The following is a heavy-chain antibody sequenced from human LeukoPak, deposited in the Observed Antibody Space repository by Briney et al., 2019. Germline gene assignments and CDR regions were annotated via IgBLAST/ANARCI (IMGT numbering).Heavy chain of an antibody. D-gene: IGHD6-13*01. CDR2: ISGSSGST. V-gene: IGHV3-23*01. Sequence: GGSLRLSCAASGFTFSSYAMSWVRQAPGKGLEWVSAISGSSGSTYYADSVKGRFTISRDNSKNTLYLQMNSLRAEDTAVYYCAKCEAGMWGMDVWGQGTTVTVSS. CDR1: GFTFSSYA. J-gene: IGHJ6*02. CDR3: AKCEAGMWGMDV.